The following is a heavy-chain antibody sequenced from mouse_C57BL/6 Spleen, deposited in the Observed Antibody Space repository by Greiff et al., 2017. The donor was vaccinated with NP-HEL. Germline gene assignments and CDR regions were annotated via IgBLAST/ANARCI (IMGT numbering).Heavy chain of an antibody. CDR3: VRGTTDYFDY. CDR1: GFTFNTSA. D-gene: IGHD1-1*01. Sequence: EVQLVESGGGLVQPKGSLKLSCAASGFTFNTSAMHWVRQAPGKGLEWVARIRSKSSNSATYYADSVKDRFTISRDDSQSMLYLQMNNLKTEDTAMYYCVRGTTDYFDYWGQGTTLTVSS. J-gene: IGHJ2*01. V-gene: IGHV10-3*01. CDR2: IRSKSSNSAT.